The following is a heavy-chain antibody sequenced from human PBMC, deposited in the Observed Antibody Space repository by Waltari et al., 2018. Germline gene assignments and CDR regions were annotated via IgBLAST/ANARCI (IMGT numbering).Heavy chain of an antibody. Sequence: EVQLLESGGGLVQPGGYLRLSGEASGFIFSSHTMNWVRQAPGKGLELVSIFHGGGDTDYADSVRGRFIISRDNSNNMLYLQMNSLRPEDSGVYYCAKGFDRASFDSWGQGALVTVSS. J-gene: IGHJ4*02. V-gene: IGHV3-23*03. CDR2: IFHGGGDT. D-gene: IGHD3-22*01. CDR3: AKGFDRASFDS. CDR1: GFIFSSHT.